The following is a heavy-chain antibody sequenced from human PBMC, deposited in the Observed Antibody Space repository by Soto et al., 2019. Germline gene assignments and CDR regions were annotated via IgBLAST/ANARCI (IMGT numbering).Heavy chain of an antibody. Sequence: SETLSLTCTVSGDSISSYYWSWIRQPPGKGLEWIGYIYYSGSTNYNPSLKSRVTISVDTSKNQFSLKLSSVTAADTAVYYCARARLSRSWWFDPWGQGTLVTAPQ. D-gene: IGHD3-10*01. V-gene: IGHV4-59*01. CDR3: ARARLSRSWWFDP. CDR1: GDSISSYY. CDR2: IYYSGST. J-gene: IGHJ5*02.